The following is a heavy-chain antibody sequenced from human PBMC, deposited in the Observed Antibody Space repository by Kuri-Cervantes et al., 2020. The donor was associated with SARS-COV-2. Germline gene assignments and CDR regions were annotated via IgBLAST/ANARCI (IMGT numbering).Heavy chain of an antibody. J-gene: IGHJ4*02. Sequence: SQTLSLTCAVSGYSISSGYYWGWIRQPPGKGLEWIGSIYHSGSTYYNPSLKSRVTISVDTSKNQFSLKLSSVTAADTAVYYCARHGGIVVVPAALWGQGTLVTVSS. V-gene: IGHV4-38-2*01. CDR1: GYSISSGYY. CDR2: IYHSGST. CDR3: ARHGGIVVVPAAL. D-gene: IGHD2-2*01.